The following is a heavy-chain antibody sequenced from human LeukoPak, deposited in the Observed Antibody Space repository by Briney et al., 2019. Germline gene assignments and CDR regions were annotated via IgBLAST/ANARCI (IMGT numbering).Heavy chain of an antibody. V-gene: IGHV1-2*02. J-gene: IGHJ4*02. CDR2: INPNSGGT. D-gene: IGHD6-6*01. Sequence: ASVKVSCKASGYTFTGYYMHWVRQAPGQGLEWMGWINPNSGGTNYAQKFQGRVTMTRDTSISTAYMELSRLRSDDTAVYYCARVLEYSSSSDYWGQGTLVTVSS. CDR3: ARVLEYSSSSDY. CDR1: GYTFTGYY.